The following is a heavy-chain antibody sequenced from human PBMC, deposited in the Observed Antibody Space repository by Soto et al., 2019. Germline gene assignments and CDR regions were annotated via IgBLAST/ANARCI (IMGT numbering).Heavy chain of an antibody. J-gene: IGHJ3*01. V-gene: IGHV1-18*01. CDR1: GYTFTSSG. CDR3: ARAFFYHGSDSRGYSFAAFDF. Sequence: QVQLVQSGAEVKKPGASVKVSCKASGYTFTSSGMSWVRQAPGQGLEWRGWISAHTGSSEYAQRFQGRVTMTTDSSTSTAYMVLRTLRSDDTAVYYCARAFFYHGSDSRGYSFAAFDFWGPGTLVTVSS. CDR2: ISAHTGSS. D-gene: IGHD3-22*01.